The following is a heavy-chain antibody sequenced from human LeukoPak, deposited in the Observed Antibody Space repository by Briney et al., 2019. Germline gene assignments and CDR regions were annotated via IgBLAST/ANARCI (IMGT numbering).Heavy chain of an antibody. CDR2: IYYSDSGTM. Sequence: SETLSLTCTVFGGSIIRSSYYWGWIRQSPGKGLEWIGSIYYSDSGTMYYNPSLKSRVTMSADTSKNQFSLRVSSVTAADTAVYYCARRPPALGAFDIWGQGTMVSVSS. CDR3: ARRPPALGAFDI. V-gene: IGHV4-39*01. J-gene: IGHJ3*02. CDR1: GGSIIRSSYY.